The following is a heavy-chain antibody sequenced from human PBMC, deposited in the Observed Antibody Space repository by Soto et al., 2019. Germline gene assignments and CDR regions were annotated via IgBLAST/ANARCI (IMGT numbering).Heavy chain of an antibody. CDR1: GGSVSNKTYY. J-gene: IGHJ4*02. Sequence: PSETLSLTCSVSGGSVSNKTYYWSWIRQPPGKRLEWIGYVYYSGTTNCNPSLKSRVTISVDMSKNQFSLRLSSVTAADTALYHCARTTAVPITLRSRYFFDYWGQGTLVTVSS. V-gene: IGHV4-61*01. CDR3: ARTTAVPITLRSRYFFDY. D-gene: IGHD3-10*01. CDR2: VYYSGTT.